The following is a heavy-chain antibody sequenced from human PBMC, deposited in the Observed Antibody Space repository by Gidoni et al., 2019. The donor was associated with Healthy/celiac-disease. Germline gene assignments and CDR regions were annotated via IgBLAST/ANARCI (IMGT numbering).Heavy chain of an antibody. V-gene: IGHV1-2*02. CDR3: AKTVDIVDPLDY. D-gene: IGHD5-12*01. Sequence: QVQLVQSGTEVKKPGASVKASCKASGNPFTGYFMHWVRQAPGQGLEWMGWINPNSGGTNYAQKFQGRVTMTRDTSISTAYMELNRLRSDDTAVYYCAKTVDIVDPLDYWGQGTLVTVSS. CDR2: INPNSGGT. CDR1: GNPFTGYF. J-gene: IGHJ4*02.